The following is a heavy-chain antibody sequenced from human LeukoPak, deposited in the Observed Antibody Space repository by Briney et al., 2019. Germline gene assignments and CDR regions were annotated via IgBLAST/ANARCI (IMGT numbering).Heavy chain of an antibody. V-gene: IGHV1-2*04. CDR3: ARGSDIVVVVAATPKVGWFDP. CDR1: GYTFTGYY. D-gene: IGHD2-15*01. CDR2: INPNSGGI. Sequence: ASVKVSCKASGYTFTGYYMHWVRQAPGQGLEWMGWINPNSGGINYAQKFQGWVTMTRDTSISTAYMELSRLRSEDTAVYYCARGSDIVVVVAATPKVGWFDPWGQGTLVTVSS. J-gene: IGHJ5*02.